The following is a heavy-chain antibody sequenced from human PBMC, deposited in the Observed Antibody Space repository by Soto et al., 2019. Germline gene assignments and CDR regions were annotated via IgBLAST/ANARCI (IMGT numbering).Heavy chain of an antibody. CDR2: MNPNSGNT. CDR1: GYTFTRYD. J-gene: IGHJ4*02. V-gene: IGHV1-8*01. CDR3: ARERISGWYVDY. Sequence: QVQLVQSGAEVKKPGASVKVSCKASGYTFTRYDINWVRQATGQGLEWMGWMNPNSGNTGYAQKSQGRVPMTRTTSISTAYMELSRLRSEATAVYYGARERISGWYVDYWGQGTLVTVSS. D-gene: IGHD6-19*01.